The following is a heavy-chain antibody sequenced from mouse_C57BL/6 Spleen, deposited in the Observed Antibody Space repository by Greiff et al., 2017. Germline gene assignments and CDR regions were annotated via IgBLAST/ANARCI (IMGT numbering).Heavy chain of an antibody. CDR2: IDPSDSYT. J-gene: IGHJ1*03. CDR1: GFTFTSYW. Sequence: QVQLQQPGAELVKPGASVKLSCKASGFTFTSYWMQWVKQRPGQGLEWIGEIDPSDSYTNYNQKFKGKATLTVDTASSTAYMQLSSLTSEDAAVYYCARGAYGYDEANWYFGGWGTGTTVTVSS. V-gene: IGHV1-50*01. D-gene: IGHD2-2*01. CDR3: ARGAYGYDEANWYFGG.